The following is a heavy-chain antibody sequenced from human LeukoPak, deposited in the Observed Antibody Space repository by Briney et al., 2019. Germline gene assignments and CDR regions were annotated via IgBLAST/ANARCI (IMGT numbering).Heavy chain of an antibody. CDR3: ARDTMVRGVPHYGMDV. V-gene: IGHV4-30-4*01. J-gene: IGHJ6*02. CDR2: IYYSGST. CDR1: GGSISSGDYY. D-gene: IGHD3-10*01. Sequence: PSQTLSLTCTVSGGSISSGDYYWSWIRQPPGKGLEWIGYIYYSGSTYYNPSLKSRVTISVDTSKNQFSLKLSSVTAADTAVYYCARDTMVRGVPHYGMDVWGQGTTVTVSS.